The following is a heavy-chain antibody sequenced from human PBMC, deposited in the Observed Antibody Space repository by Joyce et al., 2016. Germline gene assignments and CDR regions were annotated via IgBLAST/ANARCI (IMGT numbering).Heavy chain of an antibody. J-gene: IGHJ4*02. CDR3: ARTGSSGGY. V-gene: IGHV4-31*03. D-gene: IGHD3-10*01. Sequence: QVQLQESGPGLVTPSQTLSLTCTVSDDSISSVHYYWGWVRQQPGKGLELISDIQNRGKTKYNPSLGSRLTISRDTSKKHFSLQLSSVTAADTAVYFCARTGSSGGYWGQGTLVTVSS. CDR2: IQNRGKT. CDR1: DDSISSVHYY.